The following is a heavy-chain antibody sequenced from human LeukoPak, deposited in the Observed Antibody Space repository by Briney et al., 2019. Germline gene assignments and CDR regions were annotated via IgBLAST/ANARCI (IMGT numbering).Heavy chain of an antibody. D-gene: IGHD3-22*01. J-gene: IGHJ3*02. CDR3: ARGDYFDSSGYFIDAFDI. Sequence: PGRSLRLSCAASGFTFSSYGMHWVRQAPGKGLEWVAVIWYDGSNKYYADSVKGRFTISRDNSKNTLYLQMNSLRAEDTAVYYCARGDYFDSSGYFIDAFDIWGQGTKVTVSS. V-gene: IGHV3-33*01. CDR2: IWYDGSNK. CDR1: GFTFSSYG.